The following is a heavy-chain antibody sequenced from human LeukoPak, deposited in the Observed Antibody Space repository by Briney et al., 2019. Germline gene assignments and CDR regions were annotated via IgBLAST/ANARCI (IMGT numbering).Heavy chain of an antibody. CDR2: IYTSGST. Sequence: SETLSLTCTVSGGSISSGSYYWSWIRQPAGKGLEWIGRIYTSGSTNYNPSLKSRVTISVDTSKNQFSLKLSSVTAADTAVYYCARAPRRYLSGYFDLWGHGTLVTVSS. V-gene: IGHV4-61*02. CDR3: ARAPRRYLSGYFDL. CDR1: GGSISSGSYY. J-gene: IGHJ2*01. D-gene: IGHD1-14*01.